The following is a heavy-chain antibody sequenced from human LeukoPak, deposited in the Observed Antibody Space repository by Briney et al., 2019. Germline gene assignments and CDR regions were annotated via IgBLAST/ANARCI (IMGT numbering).Heavy chain of an antibody. Sequence: ASVKVSCKASGYTFTSYGISWVRQAPGQGLEWMGWISAYNGNTNYAQKLQGRVTMTTDTSTSTVYMELRSLRSDDTTVYYCARSVPDTATIDYWGQGTLVTVSS. CDR2: ISAYNGNT. CDR1: GYTFTSYG. J-gene: IGHJ4*02. D-gene: IGHD5-18*01. CDR3: ARSVPDTATIDY. V-gene: IGHV1-18*01.